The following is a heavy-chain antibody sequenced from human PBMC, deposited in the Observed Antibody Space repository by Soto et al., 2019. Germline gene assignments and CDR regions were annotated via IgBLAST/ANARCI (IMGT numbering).Heavy chain of an antibody. D-gene: IGHD1-7*01. CDR2: IRYDGSNI. V-gene: IGHV3-33*01. CDR3: GRDGIGGTIFRGYFDY. Sequence: QVQLVESGGGVVQPGRSLRLSCAASGFTFSGYGMHWVRQAPGKGLEWVAVIRYDGSNIYYADSVKGRFTISRDNSRKTLYLEMNSLRDEDTAVYYCGRDGIGGTIFRGYFDYWGQGTLVTVTS. CDR1: GFTFSGYG. J-gene: IGHJ4*02.